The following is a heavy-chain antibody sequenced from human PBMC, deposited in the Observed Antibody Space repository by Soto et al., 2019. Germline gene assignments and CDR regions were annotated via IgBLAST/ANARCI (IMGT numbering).Heavy chain of an antibody. J-gene: IGHJ4*02. CDR3: ARREIQGPIDY. Sequence: QVQLQESGPGLVKPSDTLSLTCAVSGYSISSSNWWGWIRQPPGKGLEWIGYIYYSGTTYYNPSLKSRVAMSGDTSKNQFSLKLTSVTAVDTAVYYCARREIQGPIDYWGQGTLVTVSS. CDR1: GYSISSSNW. V-gene: IGHV4-28*01. CDR2: IYYSGTT. D-gene: IGHD1-26*01.